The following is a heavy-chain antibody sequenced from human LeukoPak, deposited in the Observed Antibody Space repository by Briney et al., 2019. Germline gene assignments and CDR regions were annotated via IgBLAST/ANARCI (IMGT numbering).Heavy chain of an antibody. J-gene: IGHJ6*02. Sequence: GGSLRLSCAASGFTFDDYTMHWVRQAPGKGLEWVSLISWDGGSTYYADSVKGRFTTSRDNSKNSLYLQMNSLRTEDTALYYCAKNYDILTGLYYYGMDVWGQGTTVTVSS. D-gene: IGHD3-9*01. CDR3: AKNYDILTGLYYYGMDV. CDR1: GFTFDDYT. CDR2: ISWDGGST. V-gene: IGHV3-43*01.